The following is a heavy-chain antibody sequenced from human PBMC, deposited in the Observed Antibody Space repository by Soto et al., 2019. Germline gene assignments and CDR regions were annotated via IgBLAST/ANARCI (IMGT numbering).Heavy chain of an antibody. CDR2: ISGSDGRT. D-gene: IGHD5-18*01. J-gene: IGHJ4*01. V-gene: IGHV3-23*01. CDR1: GFSFSKYG. CDR3: AKDIHPRGYTYGD. Sequence: EVQLLESGGGLAQPGGALRLSCAASGFSFSKYGMSWVRQAPGKGLEWVAAISGSDGRTDYADSVKGRFTISRGNSNHMLCLQRRTLRAEDTAVYYCAKDIHPRGYTYGDWGQGTLVTVSS.